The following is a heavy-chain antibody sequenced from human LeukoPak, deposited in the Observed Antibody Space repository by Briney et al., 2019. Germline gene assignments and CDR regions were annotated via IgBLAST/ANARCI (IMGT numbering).Heavy chain of an antibody. V-gene: IGHV3-21*01. J-gene: IGHJ6*03. D-gene: IGHD4-17*01. CDR2: ISSSSSYI. Sequence: GGSLRLSCAAPGFTFSSYSMNWVRQAPGKGLEWVSSISSSSSYIYYADSVKGRFTISRDNAKNSLYLQMNSLRAEDTAVYYCARDYGDYGDYMDVWGKGTTVTVSS. CDR3: ARDYGDYGDYMDV. CDR1: GFTFSSYS.